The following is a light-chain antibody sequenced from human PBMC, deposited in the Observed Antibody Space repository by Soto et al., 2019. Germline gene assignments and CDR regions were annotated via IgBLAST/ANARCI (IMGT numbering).Light chain of an antibody. J-gene: IGKJ5*01. V-gene: IGKV3-15*01. CDR2: GAS. CDR3: QQYNKWPPTT. Sequence: EIVMTQSPDTLSVSPGERATLSCRASHSVRDDLAWYQHRPGQSPRLLIFGASIRATGIPARFSGSGSGTEFTLTISSLQSEDFAVYYCQQYNKWPPTTFGQGTRLEIK. CDR1: HSVRDD.